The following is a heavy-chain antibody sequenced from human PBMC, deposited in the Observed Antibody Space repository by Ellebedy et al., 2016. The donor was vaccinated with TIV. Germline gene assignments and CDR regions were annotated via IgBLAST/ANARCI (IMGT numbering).Heavy chain of an antibody. D-gene: IGHD3-22*01. V-gene: IGHV3-33*01. J-gene: IGHJ4*02. CDR1: GFSFSSYG. CDR2: IRYDGSNK. Sequence: GESLKISCAASGFSFSSYGMHWVRQAPGKGLEWVAVIRYDGSNKYYADSVKGRFTISRDNSKNTLYLQMNSLRDEDTAMYYCARGGSLYYYDSSGYLDYWGQGTLVTVSS. CDR3: ARGGSLYYYDSSGYLDY.